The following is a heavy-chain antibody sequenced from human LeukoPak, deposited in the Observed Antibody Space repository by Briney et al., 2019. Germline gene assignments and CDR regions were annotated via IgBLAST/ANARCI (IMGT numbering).Heavy chain of an antibody. Sequence: ASVKVSCKASGYTFTSYGISWVRQAPGQGLEWMGWISAYNGNTNYAQKLQGRVTMTTDTSTSTAYMELRSLRSDDTAVYYCARPISDVIGAEGYFDYWGQGTLVTVSS. J-gene: IGHJ4*02. V-gene: IGHV1-18*01. CDR1: GYTFTSYG. D-gene: IGHD1-26*01. CDR2: ISAYNGNT. CDR3: ARPISDVIGAEGYFDY.